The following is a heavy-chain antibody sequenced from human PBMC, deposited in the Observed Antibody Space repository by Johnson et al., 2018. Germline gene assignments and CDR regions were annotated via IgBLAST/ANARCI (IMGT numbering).Heavy chain of an antibody. D-gene: IGHD3-22*01. Sequence: QVQLVESGGGVVQPGRSLRLSCAASGFTFSSYGMHWVRQAPGKGLEWVAVIWYDGSNKYYADSVKGRFTISRDNSKNTLYLQMNSLRAEDTAVYYCAGGDFYDGGRAFDIWGQGTMLTVSA. J-gene: IGHJ3*02. CDR1: GFTFSSYG. CDR2: IWYDGSNK. CDR3: AGGDFYDGGRAFDI. V-gene: IGHV3-33*01.